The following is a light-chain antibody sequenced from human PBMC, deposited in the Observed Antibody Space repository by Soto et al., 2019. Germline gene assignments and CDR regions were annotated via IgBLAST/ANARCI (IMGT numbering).Light chain of an antibody. CDR3: QQSYSIPIT. V-gene: IGKV1-39*01. J-gene: IGKJ5*01. Sequence: DIQMTQSPSSLSASVGDRVTITCRASQSISTSLNWYQHKAGKAPKSLIYTASSLHSGVPSRFSASGSGTDFTLTISSLQPEDFATYYCQQSYSIPITFGQGTRLEIK. CDR1: QSISTS. CDR2: TAS.